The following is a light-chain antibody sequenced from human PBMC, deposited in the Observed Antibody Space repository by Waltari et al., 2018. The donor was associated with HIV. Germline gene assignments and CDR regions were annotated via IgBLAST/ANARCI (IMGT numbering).Light chain of an antibody. CDR1: SGHSSYA. CDR2: LNPDGDH. J-gene: IGLJ2*01. Sequence: QLVLTQSPSASASLGASVTLTCTLSSGHSSYAVAWHQQQPEKGPRVLMKLNPDGDHTKGYGIPDRFSGSSSGTERYLTISSLQSEDEADYYCQTWGIAIQVVFGGVTKLTVL. V-gene: IGLV4-69*01. CDR3: QTWGIAIQVV.